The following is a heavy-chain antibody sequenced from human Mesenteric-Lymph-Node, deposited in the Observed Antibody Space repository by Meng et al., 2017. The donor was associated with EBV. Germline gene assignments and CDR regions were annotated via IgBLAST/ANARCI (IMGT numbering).Heavy chain of an antibody. V-gene: IGHV2-5*02. D-gene: IGHD3-9*01. J-gene: IGHJ5*02. CDR2: IYWDDDK. CDR3: AHRRGGADLTINCFDH. Sequence: QITLKESGPTLVKPXXXXTXTXTSXGFSLSTSGVGVGWIRQPPGRALEWRALIYWDDDKRYSPSLKSRLTITKDTSKNQVVLTMTNMDPVDTATYYCAHRRGGADLTINCFDHWGQGTLVTVSS. CDR1: GFSLSTSGVG.